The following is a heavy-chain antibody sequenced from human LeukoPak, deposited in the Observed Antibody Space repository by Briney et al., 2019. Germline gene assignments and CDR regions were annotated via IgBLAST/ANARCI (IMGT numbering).Heavy chain of an antibody. V-gene: IGHV3-23*01. CDR1: GFTFNNYA. CDR3: AKDRYYGSGTDGKYYFDY. CDR2: ISAGGGST. D-gene: IGHD3-10*01. Sequence: GGSLRLSCAASGFTFNNYAMSWVRQAPGKGLEWVSGISAGGGSTYYADSVKGRFTISRDNSKNTLYLQMNSLRAEDAAVYYCAKDRYYGSGTDGKYYFDYWGQGVLVTVSS. J-gene: IGHJ4*02.